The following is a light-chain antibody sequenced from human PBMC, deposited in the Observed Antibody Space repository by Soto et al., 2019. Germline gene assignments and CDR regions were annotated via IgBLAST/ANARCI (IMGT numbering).Light chain of an antibody. CDR1: QSVVNY. Sequence: DVQLTQSPSTLSASVGDRVAISRQASQSVVNYLNWFQRRPGKAPQLLISDASHLEPGVPSRFSGQRSGTDFTLIISSLQPEDFATYYCQQYEELPLTFGGGTRVEV. V-gene: IGKV1-33*01. CDR2: DAS. J-gene: IGKJ4*01. CDR3: QQYEELPLT.